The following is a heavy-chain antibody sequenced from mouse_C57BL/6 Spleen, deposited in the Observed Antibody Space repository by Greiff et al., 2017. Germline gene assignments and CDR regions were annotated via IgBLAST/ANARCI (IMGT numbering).Heavy chain of an antibody. CDR2: INPYNGGT. D-gene: IGHD2-4*01. Sequence: EVQLQQSGPVLVKPGASVTMSCKASGYTFTDYYMNWVKQSHGKSLEWIGVINPYNGGTSYNQKFKGKATLTVDKSSSTAYMELNSLTSEDSAVYYCARGDYESYWYFDVWGTGTTVTVSS. CDR1: GYTFTDYY. CDR3: ARGDYESYWYFDV. J-gene: IGHJ1*03. V-gene: IGHV1-19*01.